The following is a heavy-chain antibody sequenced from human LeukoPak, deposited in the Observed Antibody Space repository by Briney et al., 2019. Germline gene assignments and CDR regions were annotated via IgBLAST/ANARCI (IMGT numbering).Heavy chain of an antibody. CDR1: GGPSSGFF. CDR3: TVNYDFC. CDR2: IDHSGST. J-gene: IGHJ4*02. Sequence: SETLSLTCADYGGPSSGFFWSWIRQPPGKGLEWIGEIDHSGSTSYNPSLKGRGTVSGDTSKNQFSLRLTPVTAADTAVYYCTVNYDFCGGQGTLVTVSS. V-gene: IGHV4-34*01. D-gene: IGHD3-3*01.